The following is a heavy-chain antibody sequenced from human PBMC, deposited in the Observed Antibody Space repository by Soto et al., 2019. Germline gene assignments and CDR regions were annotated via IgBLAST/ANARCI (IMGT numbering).Heavy chain of an antibody. J-gene: IGHJ6*02. CDR1: GFTFSSYA. V-gene: IGHV3-23*01. D-gene: IGHD6-19*01. Sequence: AGGSLRLSCAASGFTFSSYAMSWVRQAPGKGLEWVSAISGSGGSTYYADSVKGRFTISRDNSKNTLYLQMNSLRAEDTAVYYCAKDTVPRHKAVAGYYGMDVWGQGTTVTVSS. CDR3: AKDTVPRHKAVAGYYGMDV. CDR2: ISGSGGST.